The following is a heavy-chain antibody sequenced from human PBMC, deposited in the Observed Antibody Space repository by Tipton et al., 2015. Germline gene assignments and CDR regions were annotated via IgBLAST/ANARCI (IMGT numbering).Heavy chain of an antibody. D-gene: IGHD6-6*01. CDR1: GVSFSSFG. V-gene: IGHV3-73*01. J-gene: IGHJ4*02. CDR2: VRSKAKGYAT. Sequence: SLRLSCVASGVSFSSFGIHWVRQASGRGLEWVGRVRSKAKGYATAYAASVKGRFTVSRDDSKNTAYLQMNSLKTEDTAVYYCSGDSSSSVDYFDSWGQGTLVTVSS. CDR3: SGDSSSSVDYFDS.